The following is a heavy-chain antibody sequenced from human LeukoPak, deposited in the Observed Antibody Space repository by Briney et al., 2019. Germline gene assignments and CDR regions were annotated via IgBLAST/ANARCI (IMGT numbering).Heavy chain of an antibody. D-gene: IGHD2-21*02. CDR3: ARGHCFGGDCYFDY. J-gene: IGHJ4*02. Sequence: KTSETLSLTCAVSGGSISSSNWWNWVRQPPGKGLEWIGEIYHSGSSNYNPSLKSRVTISVDKSKNQFSLNLISVTAADTAVYYCARGHCFGGDCYFDYWGPGTLVTVSS. V-gene: IGHV4-4*02. CDR2: IYHSGSS. CDR1: GGSISSSNW.